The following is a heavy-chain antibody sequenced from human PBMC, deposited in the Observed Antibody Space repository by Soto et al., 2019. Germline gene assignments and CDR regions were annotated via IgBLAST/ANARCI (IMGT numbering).Heavy chain of an antibody. CDR3: ARSATRDYGSGSYYNGDY. V-gene: IGHV3-7*01. D-gene: IGHD3-10*01. J-gene: IGHJ4*02. Sequence: EVQLVESGGGLVQPGGSLRLSCAASGFTFSSYWMSWVRQAPGKGLEWVANIKQDGSEKYYVDSVKGRFTISRDNAKNSLYLQMNSLRAEDTAVYYCARSATRDYGSGSYYNGDYWGQGTLVTVSS. CDR1: GFTFSSYW. CDR2: IKQDGSEK.